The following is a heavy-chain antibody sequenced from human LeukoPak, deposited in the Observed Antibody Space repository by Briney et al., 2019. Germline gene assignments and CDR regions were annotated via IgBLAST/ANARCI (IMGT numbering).Heavy chain of an antibody. D-gene: IGHD3-10*01. CDR1: GDNVSTNSAA. CDR3: ARDRGRYIDL. CDR2: TYHRSKWYN. Sequence: SQTLSLTCAISGDNVSTNSAAWNWIRQPPSRGLEWLGRTYHRSKWYNDSALSVKSRITINPDTSKNQFSLQLNSVTPEDTAVYYCARDRGRYIDLWGRGTLVTVSS. J-gene: IGHJ2*01. V-gene: IGHV6-1*01.